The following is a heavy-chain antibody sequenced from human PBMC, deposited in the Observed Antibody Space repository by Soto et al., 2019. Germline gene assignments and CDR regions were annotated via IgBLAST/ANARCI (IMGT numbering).Heavy chain of an antibody. J-gene: IGHJ6*02. CDR1: GCTFSSYA. V-gene: IGHV3-30-3*01. Sequence: QVQLVESGGGVGQPGRSLRLSCAASGCTFSSYAMHWVRQAPGKGLECVAVISYDGSNKYYADSVKGRFTISKDNSKNTLYLQMNSLRAEYTAVYYCAREPSVAAYYYYGMDVWGQGTTVTVSS. D-gene: IGHD6-13*01. CDR2: ISYDGSNK. CDR3: AREPSVAAYYYYGMDV.